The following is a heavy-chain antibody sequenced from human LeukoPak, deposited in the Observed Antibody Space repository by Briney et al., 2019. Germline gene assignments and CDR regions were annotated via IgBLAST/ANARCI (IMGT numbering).Heavy chain of an antibody. D-gene: IGHD1-26*01. Sequence: GGSLRLSCAASGFTFSTYNMNWVRQAPGKGLEWVSSITSSSSYIYYADSVKGRFTISRDNAKNSLYLQMNSLRDEDTAVYYCARDPYSGSYGDYYYYYMDVWGKGTTVTISS. CDR3: ARDPYSGSYGDYYYYYMDV. V-gene: IGHV3-21*01. CDR1: GFTFSTYN. CDR2: ITSSSSYI. J-gene: IGHJ6*03.